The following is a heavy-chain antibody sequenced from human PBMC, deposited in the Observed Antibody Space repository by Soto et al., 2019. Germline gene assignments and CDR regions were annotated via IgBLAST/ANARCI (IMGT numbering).Heavy chain of an antibody. CDR1: GFTFSSYG. D-gene: IGHD3-22*01. CDR3: ASSIPGDSSGYHAPDY. CDR2: IWYDGSNK. J-gene: IGHJ4*02. V-gene: IGHV3-33*01. Sequence: GGSLRLSCAASGFTFSSYGMHWVRQAPGKGLEWVAVIWYDGSNKYYADSVKGRFTISRDNSKNTLYLQMNSLRAEDAAVYYCASSIPGDSSGYHAPDYWGQGTLVTVSS.